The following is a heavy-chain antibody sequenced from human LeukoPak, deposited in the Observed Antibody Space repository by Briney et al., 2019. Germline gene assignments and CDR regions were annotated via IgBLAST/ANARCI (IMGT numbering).Heavy chain of an antibody. V-gene: IGHV1-69*04. CDR3: ARDQNWGHYWYFDL. CDR2: IIPILGIA. J-gene: IGHJ2*01. Sequence: SVKVSCKASGGTFSSYAISWVRQAPGQGLEWMGRIIPILGIANYAQKFQGRVTITADKSTSTAYMELSSLRSEDTAVYYCARDQNWGHYWYFDLWGRGTLVTVSS. CDR1: GGTFSSYA. D-gene: IGHD7-27*01.